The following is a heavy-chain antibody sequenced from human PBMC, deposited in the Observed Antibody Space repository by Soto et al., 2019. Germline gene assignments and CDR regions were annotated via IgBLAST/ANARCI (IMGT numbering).Heavy chain of an antibody. CDR3: ARGPRGYVYYHGMDV. CDR2: IDTSGTT. D-gene: IGHD3-10*01. CDR1: GGSINSYY. V-gene: IGHV4-4*07. Sequence: SETLSLTCTVSGGSINSYYVSWIRQSAGKGLEWIWRIDTSGTTNYNPSLKSLVTMSVDASKNHFSLNLRSVTAADSAVYYCARGPRGYVYYHGMDVWGQGTTVTVSS. J-gene: IGHJ6*02.